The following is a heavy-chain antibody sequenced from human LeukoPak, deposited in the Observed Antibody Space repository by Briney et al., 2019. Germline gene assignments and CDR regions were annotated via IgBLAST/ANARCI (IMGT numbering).Heavy chain of an antibody. CDR1: GDTFSSYT. V-gene: IGHV1-69*02. D-gene: IGHD6-19*01. CDR3: KGVYSSHTVYCDY. Sequence: GASVKVSCKASGDTFSSYTISWVRQAPGQGLEWRGRIIPTLGVKKYTQKFQGRVTISADESTGTAYMELRSVRNEDTAVYYCKGVYSSHTVYCDYWGQGTLITVSS. J-gene: IGHJ4*02. CDR2: IIPTLGVK.